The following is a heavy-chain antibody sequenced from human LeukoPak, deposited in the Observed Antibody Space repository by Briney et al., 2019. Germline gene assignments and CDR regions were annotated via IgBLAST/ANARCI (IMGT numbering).Heavy chain of an antibody. CDR3: ARRSYTMIVPDY. CDR1: GYTFTGYY. CDR2: INPNSGGT. V-gene: IGHV1-2*02. J-gene: IGHJ4*02. Sequence: ASVKVSCKASGYTFTGYYMHRVRQAPGQGLEWMGWINPNSGGTNYAQKFQGRVTMTRDTSISTAYIELSRLRSDDTAVYYCARRSYTMIVPDYWGQGTLVTVSS. D-gene: IGHD3-22*01.